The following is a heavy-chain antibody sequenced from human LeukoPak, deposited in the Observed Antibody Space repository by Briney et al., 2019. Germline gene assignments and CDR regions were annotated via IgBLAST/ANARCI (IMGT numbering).Heavy chain of an antibody. Sequence: SETLSLTCAVYGGSFSGYYWSWIRQPPGKGLEWIGEINHSGSTNYNPSLKSRVTISVDTSKNQFSLKLSSVTAADTAVYYCASFSGSYYFDYWGQGTLDTVSS. CDR1: GGSFSGYY. CDR3: ASFSGSYYFDY. V-gene: IGHV4-34*01. J-gene: IGHJ4*02. CDR2: INHSGST. D-gene: IGHD1-26*01.